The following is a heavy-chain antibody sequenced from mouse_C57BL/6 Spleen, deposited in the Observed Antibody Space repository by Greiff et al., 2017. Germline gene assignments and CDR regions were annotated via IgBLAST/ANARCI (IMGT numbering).Heavy chain of an antibody. V-gene: IGHV1-80*01. CDR3: ARESEYWYFDV. J-gene: IGHJ1*03. Sequence: VKLMESGAELVKPGASVKISCKASGYAFSSYWMNWVKQRPGKGLEWIGQIYPGDGDTNYNGKFKGKATLTADKSSSTAYMQLSSLTSEDSAVYFCARESEYWYFDVWGTGTTVTVSS. CDR2: IYPGDGDT. CDR1: GYAFSSYW.